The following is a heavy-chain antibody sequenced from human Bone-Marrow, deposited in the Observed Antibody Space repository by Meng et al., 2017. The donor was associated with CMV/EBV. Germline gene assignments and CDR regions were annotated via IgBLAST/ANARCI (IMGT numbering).Heavy chain of an antibody. Sequence: ASVKVSCKASGYTFTSYYMHGVRQAPGQGLEWMGWISAYNGNTNYAQKPQGRVTMTTDTSTSTAYKELRSLRSDDTAVYYCARDTEMAAARSIDYWCQGTLVSVS. V-gene: IGHV1-18*04. CDR2: ISAYNGNT. J-gene: IGHJ4*02. CDR1: GYTFTSYY. CDR3: ARDTEMAAARSIDY. D-gene: IGHD5-24*01.